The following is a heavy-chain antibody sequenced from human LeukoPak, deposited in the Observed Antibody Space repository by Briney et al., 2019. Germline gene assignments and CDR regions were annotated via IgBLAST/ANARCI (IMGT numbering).Heavy chain of an antibody. D-gene: IGHD3-22*01. CDR1: GFSFSSYA. CDR2: IYSGGSP. J-gene: IGHJ3*01. CDR3: ARDGADNSGYYFGSL. Sequence: QTGGSLRLSCAASGFSFSSYAMSWVRQAPGKGLEWVSVIYSGGSPDYADSAKGRFTISSDNSENTLYLQMNSLRVEDTAVYYCARDGADNSGYYFGSLWGQGTMVTVSS. V-gene: IGHV3-53*01.